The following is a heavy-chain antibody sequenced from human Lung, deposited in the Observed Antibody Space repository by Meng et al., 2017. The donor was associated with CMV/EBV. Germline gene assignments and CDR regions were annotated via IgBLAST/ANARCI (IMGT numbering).Heavy chain of an antibody. CDR1: GFSFSDSF. D-gene: IGHD2-15*01. Sequence: ASVKVSCKASGFSFSDSFVHWMRQAPGQGLEWMGWINPGTKNRDTAEKFHDRVTLTGDTTTGTAHMELRSLTSDDTAVYYCARVVGFCSGASCILDADEVWGQGTMVTVSS. CDR2: INPGTKNR. J-gene: IGHJ3*01. V-gene: IGHV1-2*02. CDR3: ARVVGFCSGASCILDADEV.